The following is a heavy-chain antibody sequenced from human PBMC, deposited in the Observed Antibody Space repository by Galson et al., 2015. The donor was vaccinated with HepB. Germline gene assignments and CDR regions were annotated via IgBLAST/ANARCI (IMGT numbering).Heavy chain of an antibody. CDR1: GGSLSGYY. J-gene: IGHJ6*02. Sequence: ETLSLSCAVYGGSLSGYYWSWIRQPPGKGLEWIGEINHSGSTNYNPSLKSRVTISVDTSKNQFSLKLSSVTAADTAVYYCARAVGSSWYYYGMDVWGQGTTVTVSS. D-gene: IGHD6-13*01. CDR3: ARAVGSSWYYYGMDV. V-gene: IGHV4-34*01. CDR2: INHSGST.